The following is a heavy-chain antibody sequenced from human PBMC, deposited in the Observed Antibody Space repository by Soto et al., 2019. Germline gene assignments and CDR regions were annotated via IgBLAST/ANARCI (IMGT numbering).Heavy chain of an antibody. CDR1: GFTFSAAA. CDR3: TASPY. Sequence: GGSLRLSCVGSGFTFSAAAIHWVRQAPGQGLEWIGRIRSKTNNYVTAYSASVEGRFTLSRDDSRNTTYLEMQSLRVEDTAVYFCTASPYWGQGTLVTV. J-gene: IGHJ4*02. CDR2: IRSKTNNYVT. V-gene: IGHV3-73*01.